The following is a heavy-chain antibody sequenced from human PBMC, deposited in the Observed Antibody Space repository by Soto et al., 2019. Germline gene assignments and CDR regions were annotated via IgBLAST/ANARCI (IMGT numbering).Heavy chain of an antibody. D-gene: IGHD5-18*01. CDR1: GFTVSSNY. J-gene: IGHJ4*02. CDR3: ARHAYSYGVGYFDY. V-gene: IGHV3-66*04. Sequence: EVQLVESGGGLVQPGGSLRLSCAASGFTVSSNYMSWVRQAPGKGLEWVSVIYSGGSAYYADSVKGRFTSSRDNSKTTLYLQMNSLRAEDTAVYYCARHAYSYGVGYFDYWGQGTLVSVSS. CDR2: IYSGGSA.